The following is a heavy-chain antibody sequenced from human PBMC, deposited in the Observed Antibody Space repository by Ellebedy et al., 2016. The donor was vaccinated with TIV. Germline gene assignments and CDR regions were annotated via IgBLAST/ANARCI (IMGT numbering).Heavy chain of an antibody. D-gene: IGHD5-18*01. CDR3: ARDSSYGLDY. V-gene: IGHV1-69*05. Sequence: SVKVSXXASGGTFSSYAISWVRQAPGQGLEWMGGIIPIFGTANYAQKLQGRVTMTTDTSTSTAYMELRSLRSDDTAVYYCARDSSYGLDYWGQGTLVTVSS. CDR1: GGTFSSYA. J-gene: IGHJ4*02. CDR2: IIPIFGTA.